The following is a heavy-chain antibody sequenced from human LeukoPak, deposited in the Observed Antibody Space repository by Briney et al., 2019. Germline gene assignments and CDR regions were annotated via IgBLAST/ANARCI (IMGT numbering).Heavy chain of an antibody. CDR1: GGSISSSSYY. Sequence: SETLSLTCTVSGGSISSSSYYWGWIRQPPGKGLEWIGSIYYSGSTYYNPSLKSRVTISVDTSKNRFSLKLSSVTAADTAVYYCWNWKSTYYYYMDVWGKGTTVTVSS. CDR2: IYYSGST. V-gene: IGHV4-39*07. J-gene: IGHJ6*03. CDR3: WNWKSTYYYYMDV. D-gene: IGHD1-1*01.